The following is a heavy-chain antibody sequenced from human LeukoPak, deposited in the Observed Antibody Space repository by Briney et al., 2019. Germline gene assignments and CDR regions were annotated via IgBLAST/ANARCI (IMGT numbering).Heavy chain of an antibody. J-gene: IGHJ4*02. CDR1: GFSLSSYW. CDR3: ARRQYRSSWYYFDY. D-gene: IGHD6-13*01. CDR2: SNSYGSTT. Sequence: PGGSLRLSCAASGFSLSSYWMHWVRQAPGKGLVWVSRSNSYGSTTNCADSVKGRFTISRDNAKNTLYLQMTSLRAEDTAVYYCARRQYRSSWYYFDYWGQGTLVTVSS. V-gene: IGHV3-74*01.